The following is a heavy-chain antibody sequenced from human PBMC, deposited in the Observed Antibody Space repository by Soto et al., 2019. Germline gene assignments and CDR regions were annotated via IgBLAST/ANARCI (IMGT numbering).Heavy chain of an antibody. Sequence: PGGSLRLSCAASGFTFSTYSMNWVRQAPGKGLEWVSYISSISTTIYYADSVKGRFTISRDNAKNSLYLQMSSLRAEDTAVYYCARSYPYYFDYWGQGTLVTVSS. CDR1: GFTFSTYS. V-gene: IGHV3-48*01. CDR3: ARSYPYYFDY. CDR2: ISSISTTI. J-gene: IGHJ4*02.